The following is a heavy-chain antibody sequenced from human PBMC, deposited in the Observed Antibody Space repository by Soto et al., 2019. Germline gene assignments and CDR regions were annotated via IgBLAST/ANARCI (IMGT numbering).Heavy chain of an antibody. J-gene: IGHJ4*02. CDR1: GGTFSSNS. CDR2: IMPVLGAT. CDR3: ARDADLDY. Sequence: QVQLVQSGAEVKKPGSSVKVSCKTSGGTFSSNSFTWMRQAPGRGLEWMGEIMPVLGATNYAQNFQDRVTITADESTTTVYMELSSLRSEDTAVYYCARDADLDYWGQGTLVTVSS. V-gene: IGHV1-69*01.